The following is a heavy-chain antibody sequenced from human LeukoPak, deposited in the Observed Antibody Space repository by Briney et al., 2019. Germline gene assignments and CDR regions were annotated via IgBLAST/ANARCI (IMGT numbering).Heavy chain of an antibody. J-gene: IGHJ4*02. Sequence: GGSLRLSCATSGFIFSTYALNWVRQAPGKGLERVSYISGRSSLIYYADSVKGRFTISRDNAKNSLYLQMNSLRAEDTAVYYCARDLYYYDSSGHYLFDYWGQGTLVTVSS. V-gene: IGHV3-48*04. CDR1: GFIFSTYA. CDR3: ARDLYYYDSSGHYLFDY. D-gene: IGHD3-22*01. CDR2: ISGRSSLI.